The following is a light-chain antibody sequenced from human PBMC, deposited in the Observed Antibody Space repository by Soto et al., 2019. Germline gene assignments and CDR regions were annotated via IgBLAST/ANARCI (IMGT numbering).Light chain of an antibody. CDR3: QQRLNWPPG. V-gene: IGKV3D-15*01. CDR2: DAS. Sequence: ETVMTQSPATLSVSPGDRATLSCSASQSVSYNLAWYQQKPGQAPRLLIYDASTRATGIPARFSGSASGTEFTLTISDLEPADFGLYYCQQRLNWPPGFGQGTKVDIK. J-gene: IGKJ1*01. CDR1: QSVSYN.